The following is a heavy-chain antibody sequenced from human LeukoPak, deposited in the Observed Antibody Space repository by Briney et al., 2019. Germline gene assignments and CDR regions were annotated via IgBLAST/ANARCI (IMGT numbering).Heavy chain of an antibody. CDR3: AKALWYSGSYLANY. Sequence: GGSLRLSCAASGFTFSSYAMSWVRQAPGKGLEWVSAISGSGGSTYYADSVKGRFTISGDNSKNTLYLQMNSLRAEDTAVYYCAKALWYSGSYLANYWGQGTLVTVSS. CDR1: GFTFSSYA. J-gene: IGHJ4*02. D-gene: IGHD1-26*01. V-gene: IGHV3-23*01. CDR2: ISGSGGST.